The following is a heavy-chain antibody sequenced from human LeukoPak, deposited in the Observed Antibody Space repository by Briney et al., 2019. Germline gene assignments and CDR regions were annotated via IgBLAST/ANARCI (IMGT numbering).Heavy chain of an antibody. Sequence: PSETLSLTCTVSGGSISSYYWYWIRQPPGKGLEWIGYIYSSGSTNYNPSLKSRVTISVDTSKNQFSLKLSSVTAADTAVYYCATHVVVAATSWFDPWGQGTLVTVSS. CDR1: GGSISSYY. CDR3: ATHVVVAATSWFDP. J-gene: IGHJ5*02. V-gene: IGHV4-59*08. CDR2: IYSSGST. D-gene: IGHD2-15*01.